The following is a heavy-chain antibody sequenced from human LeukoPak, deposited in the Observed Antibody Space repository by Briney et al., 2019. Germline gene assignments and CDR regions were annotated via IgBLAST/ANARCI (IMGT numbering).Heavy chain of an antibody. CDR2: IYSGGST. CDR1: GFTVSNNY. CDR3: ARNIPVTRWGY. J-gene: IGHJ4*02. D-gene: IGHD2-21*01. V-gene: IGHV3-66*01. Sequence: GGSLRLSCAASGFTVSNNYMTWVRQAPGKGLGWVSLIYSGGSTYYADSVKGRFTISRDNSKNTVYLQMNSLRAEDTAVYYCARNIPVTRWGYWGQGTPVTVSS.